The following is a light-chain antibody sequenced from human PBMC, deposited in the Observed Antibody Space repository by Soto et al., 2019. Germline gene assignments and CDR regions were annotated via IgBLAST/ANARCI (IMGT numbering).Light chain of an antibody. V-gene: IGKV1-27*01. Sequence: DIQMTQSPSSLSASVGDRVTITCRASQGISNYLAWYQQKPGKVPKLLIYAASTLQSGAPSRFSGSGSGTDFPLTIRSLQPEDVASCYCQKYNSAPTFGQGTRLEIK. CDR1: QGISNY. J-gene: IGKJ5*01. CDR3: QKYNSAPT. CDR2: AAS.